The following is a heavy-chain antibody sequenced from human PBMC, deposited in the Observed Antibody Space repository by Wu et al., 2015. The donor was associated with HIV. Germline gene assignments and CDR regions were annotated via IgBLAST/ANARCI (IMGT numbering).Heavy chain of an antibody. V-gene: IGHV1-46*02. Sequence: QVQLVQSGAEVKKPGASVKVSCKASGFTFNNKYMHWLRQAPGQGLEWMGVLNPSANKISYAQSFQGRVTMTSDKSTTAVYMELDSLRSDDTAVYYCATRIGGTMEAFNIWGQGTLVTVSS. CDR2: LNPSANKI. CDR3: ATRIGGTMEAFNI. D-gene: IGHD2/OR15-2a*01. J-gene: IGHJ3*02. CDR1: GFTFNNKY.